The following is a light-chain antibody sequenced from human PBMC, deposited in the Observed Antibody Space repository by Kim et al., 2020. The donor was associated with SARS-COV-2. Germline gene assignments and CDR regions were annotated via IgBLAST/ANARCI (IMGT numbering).Light chain of an antibody. CDR2: WSS. CDR3: QQYYSTPLT. CDR1: QSVLFSSNNKNY. V-gene: IGKV4-1*01. Sequence: ATINCKSSQSVLFSSNNKNYLAWYQQKPGQPPKLLIYWSSTRESGVPDRFSGSGSGTDFTLTISSLQAEDVAVYYCQQYYSTPLTFGGGTKVEIK. J-gene: IGKJ4*01.